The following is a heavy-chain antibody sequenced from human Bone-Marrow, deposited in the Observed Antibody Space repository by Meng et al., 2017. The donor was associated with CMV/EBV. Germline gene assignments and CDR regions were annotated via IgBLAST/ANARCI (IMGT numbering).Heavy chain of an antibody. D-gene: IGHD3-22*01. CDR3: AHTRTGRSYDSTYYSYDY. V-gene: IGHV2-5*01. CDR1: VFSLSTGGVG. CDR2: IYWKDDK. Sequence: SGPTLVIPTQTLTLTCTFSVFSLSTGGVGVGWIRQPPGRALEWLALIYWKDDKRYSPSLKSRLTITKDTSKNQVVLTMTKMDPVDTAPYYCAHTRTGRSYDSTYYSYDYRGQGILVTVSS. J-gene: IGHJ4*02.